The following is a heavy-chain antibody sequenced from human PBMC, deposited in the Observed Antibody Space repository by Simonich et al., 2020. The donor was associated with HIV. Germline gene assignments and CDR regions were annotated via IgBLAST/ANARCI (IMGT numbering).Heavy chain of an antibody. V-gene: IGHV4-34*01. CDR3: ARVFYQRLYYFDY. D-gene: IGHD2-2*01. CDR1: GGSFSGYY. Sequence: QVQLQQWGAGLLKPSETLSLTCAVYGGSFSGYYWSWIRQPPGKGLDWIGEINHSGSTNYNPSLKSRVTISVDTSKNQFSLKLSAVTAADTAVYYCARVFYQRLYYFDYWGQGTLVTVSS. CDR2: INHSGST. J-gene: IGHJ4*02.